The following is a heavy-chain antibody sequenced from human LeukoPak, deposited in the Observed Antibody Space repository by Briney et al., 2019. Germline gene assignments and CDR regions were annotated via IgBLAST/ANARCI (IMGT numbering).Heavy chain of an antibody. J-gene: IGHJ4*02. CDR2: INERGTDS. Sequence: GGSLRLSCTASGFTFSGHWILWVRQPPGMGLVWVSRINERGTDSMYAESVKGRFTISRDNAKNTVYLQMNSLRAEDTAVYYCVRDETLWTLDWWGQGTLVSVSS. V-gene: IGHV3-74*03. D-gene: IGHD1-1*01. CDR3: VRDETLWTLDW. CDR1: GFTFSGHW.